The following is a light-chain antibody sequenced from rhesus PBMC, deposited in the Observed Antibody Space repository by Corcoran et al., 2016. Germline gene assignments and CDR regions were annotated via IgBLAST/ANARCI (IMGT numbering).Light chain of an antibody. V-gene: IGKV1-44*01. J-gene: IGKJ2*01. CDR1: QNIYSN. CDR2: EAY. CDR3: QHYYDNPYS. Sequence: DIQMTQSPSALSASVGDRVTISCRASQNIYSNLAWYQQKPGKAPKLLIYEAYSLETGIASRLRGSGSGTDFTLTISSLQPEDSAAYYCQHYYDNPYSFGQGTKVEI.